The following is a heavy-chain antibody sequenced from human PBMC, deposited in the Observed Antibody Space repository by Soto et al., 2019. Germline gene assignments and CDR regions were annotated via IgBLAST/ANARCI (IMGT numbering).Heavy chain of an antibody. CDR2: ISYSGST. V-gene: IGHV4-59*01. Sequence: PSQTLSLTCTVSGGSSSSYYWSRIRQPPGKGLEWIVYISYSGSTNYNPSLKSRVTISVDTSKNQFSLKLSSVTAADTAVYYCVRDFEGRYGYGPFGNWGQGTLVTVSS. D-gene: IGHD5-18*01. CDR1: GGSSSSYY. J-gene: IGHJ4*02. CDR3: VRDFEGRYGYGPFGN.